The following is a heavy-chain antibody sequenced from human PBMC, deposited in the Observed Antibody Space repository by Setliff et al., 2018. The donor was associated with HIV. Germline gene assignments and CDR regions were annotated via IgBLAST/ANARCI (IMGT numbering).Heavy chain of an antibody. CDR1: GGSFSDYY. V-gene: IGHV4-34*01. J-gene: IGHJ4*02. CDR2: VNRGRRT. D-gene: IGHD3-22*01. CDR3: AREIPYSYGGRGH. Sequence: SETLSLTCALYGGSFSDYYWSWIRQPPGMGLEWIGEVNRGRRTNYNSSLKSRVTISIDTSRNQFSLTVSSVTAADTAVYYCAREIPYSYGGRGHWGQGTLVTVSS.